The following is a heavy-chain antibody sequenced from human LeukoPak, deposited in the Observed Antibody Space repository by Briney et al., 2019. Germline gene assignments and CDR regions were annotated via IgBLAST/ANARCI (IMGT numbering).Heavy chain of an antibody. CDR3: TALGAASEY. CDR1: GLTFSNAW. D-gene: IGHD2-15*01. V-gene: IGHV3-15*01. Sequence: PGGSLRLSCVASGLTFSNAWMSWIRQAPGKGLQWVGHIKSKTDGGTTDYAAPVKGRFTISRDDSKNTLYLQMNGLKNEDAALYYCTALGAASEYWGQGALVTVSS. CDR2: IKSKTDGGTT. J-gene: IGHJ4*02.